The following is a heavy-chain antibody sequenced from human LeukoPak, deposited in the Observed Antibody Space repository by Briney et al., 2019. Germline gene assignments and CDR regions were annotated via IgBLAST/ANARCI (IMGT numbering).Heavy chain of an antibody. V-gene: IGHV4-39*01. D-gene: IGHD2-15*01. Sequence: SETLSLTCTVSGASISSSTYYWGWIRQPPGKGLEWIGCIYETGSTYYKSSLKSRVTISVDTSKNQFSLKLSSVTAADTAVYYCARHSGSGYYFYFYSMDVWGQGATVTVSS. CDR2: IYETGST. CDR3: ARHSGSGYYFYFYSMDV. J-gene: IGHJ6*01. CDR1: GASISSSTYY.